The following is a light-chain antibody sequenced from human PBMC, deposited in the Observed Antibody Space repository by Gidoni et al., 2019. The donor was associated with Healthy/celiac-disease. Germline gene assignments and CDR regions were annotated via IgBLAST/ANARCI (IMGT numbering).Light chain of an antibody. CDR1: SSDVGGYNY. V-gene: IGLV2-14*01. Sequence: QPAPTPPAAAVAASGQPITTSCTGTSSDVGGYNYVSWYQQHPGKAPQLMIYEVSNRPSGVSNRFSGSKSGNTASLTISGLQAEDEADYYCSSYTSSSTLVFGGGTKLTVL. CDR2: EVS. CDR3: SSYTSSSTLV. J-gene: IGLJ2*01.